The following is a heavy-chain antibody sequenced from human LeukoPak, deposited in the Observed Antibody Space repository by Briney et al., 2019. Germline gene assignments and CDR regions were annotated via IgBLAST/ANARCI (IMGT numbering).Heavy chain of an antibody. CDR1: GGSISSYY. CDR3: ARTYYYDSSGYYPGGSDY. D-gene: IGHD3-22*01. J-gene: IGHJ4*02. CDR2: IYYSGST. V-gene: IGHV4-59*08. Sequence: SETLSLTCTVSGGSISSYYWSWIRQPRGKGLEWIGYIYYSGSTNYNPSLKSRVTISVDTSKNQFSLKLSSVTAADTAVYYCARTYYYDSSGYYPGGSDYWGQGTLVPVSS.